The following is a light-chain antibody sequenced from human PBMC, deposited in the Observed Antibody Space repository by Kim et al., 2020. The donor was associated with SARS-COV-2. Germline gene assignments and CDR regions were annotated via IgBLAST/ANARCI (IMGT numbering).Light chain of an antibody. J-gene: IGLJ2*01. CDR3: QAWDSNTGV. V-gene: IGLV3-1*01. CDR2: QDS. Sequence: SPEQPASITCSGDKLGDKYACWYQQKPGQSPVLVIYQDSKRPSGIPERFSGSNSGNTATLTISGTQAMDEADYYCQAWDSNTGVFGGGTQLTVL. CDR1: KLGDKY.